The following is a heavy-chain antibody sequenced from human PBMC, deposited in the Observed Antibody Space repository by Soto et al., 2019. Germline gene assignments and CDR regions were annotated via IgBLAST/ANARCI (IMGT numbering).Heavy chain of an antibody. D-gene: IGHD2-15*01. J-gene: IGHJ4*02. Sequence: EVQLVESGGGLVQPGGSLKLSCAASGFSFSGSVMHWVRQASGKGLEWVGRIRSKRYNYATTYGASLNGRFTISRDDSKNTTYLQMNNLRTEDTAVYYCTSLSEGYSNYWGQGTLVTVSS. CDR1: GFSFSGSV. V-gene: IGHV3-73*02. CDR3: TSLSEGYSNY. CDR2: IRSKRYNYAT.